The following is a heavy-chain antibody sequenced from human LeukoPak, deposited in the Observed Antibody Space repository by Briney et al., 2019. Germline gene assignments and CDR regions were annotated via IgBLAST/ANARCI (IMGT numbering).Heavy chain of an antibody. Sequence: GGSLRLSCAASGFTVSSNYMSWVRQAPGKGLEWVSVIYSGGSTYYADSVKGRFTISRDNSKNTLYLQMNSLRAEDTAVYYCARGPNSNWSGLDFWGQGTLLTVSS. D-gene: IGHD6-6*01. CDR2: IYSGGST. J-gene: IGHJ4*02. CDR3: ARGPNSNWSGLDF. CDR1: GFTVSSNY. V-gene: IGHV3-53*01.